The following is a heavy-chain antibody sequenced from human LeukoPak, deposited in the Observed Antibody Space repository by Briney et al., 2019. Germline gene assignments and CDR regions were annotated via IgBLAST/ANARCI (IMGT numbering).Heavy chain of an antibody. Sequence: SETLSLTCSVSGGSISSSTYYWGWIRQPPGKGLEWIGSIYHSGSTYYDPSLKSRVTISVDTSKNQFSLKLSSVTAADTAVYYCASVLGATTKLDYWGQGTLVTVSS. D-gene: IGHD1-26*01. CDR3: ASVLGATTKLDY. CDR1: GGSISSSTYY. CDR2: IYHSGST. V-gene: IGHV4-39*07. J-gene: IGHJ4*02.